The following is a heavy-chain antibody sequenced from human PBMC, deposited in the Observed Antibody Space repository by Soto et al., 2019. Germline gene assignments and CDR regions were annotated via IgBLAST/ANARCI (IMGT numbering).Heavy chain of an antibody. V-gene: IGHV3-23*01. CDR3: AKLQRPRDGYNSRTGVFDY. CDR1: GFTFSSYA. Sequence: PVGSLRLSCAASGFTFSSYAMSWVRQAPGKGLEWVSAISGSGGSTYYADSVKGRFTISRDNSKNTLYLQMNSLRAEDTAVYYCAKLQRPRDGYNSRTGVFDYWGQGTLVTVSS. CDR2: ISGSGGST. J-gene: IGHJ4*02. D-gene: IGHD5-12*01.